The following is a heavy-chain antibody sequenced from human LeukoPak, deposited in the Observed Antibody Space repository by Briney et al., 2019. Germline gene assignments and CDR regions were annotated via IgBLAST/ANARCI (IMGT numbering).Heavy chain of an antibody. V-gene: IGHV4-39*02. CDR1: GGSISSISRNRDR. CDR3: AREMGVVTAHGIDV. Sequence: PWETLSLTCIVSGGSISSISRNRDRWGWMREPEGEGLEWSGSIYYSGSTYYNPSLKSRVTISVDTSKTPFSLKLSSVTAADTALYYCAREMGVVTAHGIDVWGQGTTVTVSS. D-gene: IGHD4-23*01. CDR2: IYYSGST. J-gene: IGHJ6*02.